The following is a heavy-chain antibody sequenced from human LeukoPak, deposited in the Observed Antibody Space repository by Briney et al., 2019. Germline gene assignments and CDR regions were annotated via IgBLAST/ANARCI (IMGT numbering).Heavy chain of an antibody. D-gene: IGHD3-16*02. CDR3: ASIGFDY. Sequence: ASVKVSGKASGYTFTSYYMHGVRQAPEKGIEWMGIINPSGGSTSYAQKFQGRVTMTRDTSTSTVYMELSSLRSEDTAVYYCASIGFDYWGQGTLVTVSS. CDR1: GYTFTSYY. CDR2: INPSGGST. J-gene: IGHJ4*02. V-gene: IGHV1-46*01.